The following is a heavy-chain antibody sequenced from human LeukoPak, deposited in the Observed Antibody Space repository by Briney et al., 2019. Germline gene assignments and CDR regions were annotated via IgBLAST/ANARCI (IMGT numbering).Heavy chain of an antibody. CDR1: GFSFTTYA. D-gene: IGHD2-8*01. CDR2: MWYDGSKD. J-gene: IGHJ4*02. V-gene: IGHV3-33*06. CDR3: AKDRETYEYAFDY. Sequence: PGGSLRLSCAASGFSFTTYAIHWVRQAPGQGLEWVSVMWYDGSKDYYADSVQGRFTISRDTSKNTVYLQMNNLRAEDTAVYYCAKDRETYEYAFDYWGQGTLVTVSS.